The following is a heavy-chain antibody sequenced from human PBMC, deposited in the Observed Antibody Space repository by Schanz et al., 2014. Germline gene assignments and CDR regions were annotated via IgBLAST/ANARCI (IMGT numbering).Heavy chain of an antibody. Sequence: VQSVHSGTEVQKLGASVKVSCQTSGYTFTAYGINWVRQAPGRRLEWMGRIISILGIPNYAQKFQGRVTFTADKSTSTAYMELTSLRSEDTAVYYCAGTYCSSTSCYTGYYYMDVWGKGTTVTVSS. CDR2: IISILGIP. V-gene: IGHV1-69*09. J-gene: IGHJ6*03. CDR3: AGTYCSSTSCYTGYYYMDV. CDR1: GYTFTAYG. D-gene: IGHD2-2*02.